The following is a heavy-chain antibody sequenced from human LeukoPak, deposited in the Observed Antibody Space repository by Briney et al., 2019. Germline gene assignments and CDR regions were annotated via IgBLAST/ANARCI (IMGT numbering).Heavy chain of an antibody. D-gene: IGHD1-26*01. CDR1: GGSISSYY. J-gene: IGHJ4*02. CDR2: IYYSGST. V-gene: IGHV4-59*01. Sequence: SETLSLTCTVSGGSISSYYWSWIRQPPGKGLEAIGYIYYSGSTNYNPSLKSRVTISVDTSKNQFSLKLSSVTAAHTAVYYCALEWELGKVDYWGQGTLVTVSS. CDR3: ALEWELGKVDY.